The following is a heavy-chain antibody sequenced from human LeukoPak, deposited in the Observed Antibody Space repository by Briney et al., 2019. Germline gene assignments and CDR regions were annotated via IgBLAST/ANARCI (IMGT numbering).Heavy chain of an antibody. CDR2: ISAYNGNT. CDR1: GYTFTSYG. CDR3: ARDPRSGYSSGWYSY. V-gene: IGHV1-18*01. D-gene: IGHD6-19*01. Sequence: GASVKVSCKASGYTFTSYGISWVRQAPGQGLEWMGWISAYNGNTNYAQKLQGRVTMTTDTSTSTAYMELRSLRSDDTAVYYCARDPRSGYSSGWYSYWGQGTLVTVS. J-gene: IGHJ4*02.